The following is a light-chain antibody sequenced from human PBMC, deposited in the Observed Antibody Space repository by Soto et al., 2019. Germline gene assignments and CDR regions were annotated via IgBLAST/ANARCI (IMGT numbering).Light chain of an antibody. CDR3: QQYNSFSLIT. CDR1: QTISSW. J-gene: IGKJ5*01. CDR2: KAS. V-gene: IGKV1-5*03. Sequence: DIQMTQSPSTLSGSVGDRVTITCRASQTISSWLAWYQQKPGKAPKLLIYKASTLKSGVPSRFSGSGSGTEFTLTISSLQPDDFATYFCQQYNSFSLITFGQGTRLENK.